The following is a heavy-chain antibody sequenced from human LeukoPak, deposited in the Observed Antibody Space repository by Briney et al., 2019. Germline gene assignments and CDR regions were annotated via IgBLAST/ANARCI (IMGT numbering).Heavy chain of an antibody. J-gene: IGHJ4*02. V-gene: IGHV4-31*11. CDR2: IHPSGML. D-gene: IGHD3-22*01. Sequence: PSGTPSLTCALSGASSNSDDQYWNWIRQHRGEGLEWIGSIHPSGMLYNNPSLESRVTMSRDTSKNQFSLNLNSVTAADTVVYFCSRGLDSRKLGYWGQGILVTVSS. CDR1: GASSNSDDQY. CDR3: SRGLDSRKLGY.